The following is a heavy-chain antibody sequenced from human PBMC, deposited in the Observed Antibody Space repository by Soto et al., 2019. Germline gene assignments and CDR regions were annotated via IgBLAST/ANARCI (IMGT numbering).Heavy chain of an antibody. Sequence: QVQLLQSGPEVTKPGASVKVSCKTSGYNFTDFSITWVRQAPGQGLEWMGWISPYYGNTKYAEKFQDRVTRTADTSTNTVYLELRTLRSGDTAIYYCASKVLFCDFWGQGALVTVSS. CDR3: ASKVLFCDF. V-gene: IGHV1-18*01. CDR2: ISPYYGNT. J-gene: IGHJ4*02. D-gene: IGHD3-9*01. CDR1: GYNFTDFS.